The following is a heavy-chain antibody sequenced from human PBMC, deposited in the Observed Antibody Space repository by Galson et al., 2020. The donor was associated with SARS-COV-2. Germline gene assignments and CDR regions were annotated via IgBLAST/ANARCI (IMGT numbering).Heavy chain of an antibody. CDR1: GYTFTSYG. J-gene: IGHJ6*02. D-gene: IGHD4-4*01. CDR3: ARGDSNQVNYYYYYGMDV. CDR2: ISTYDGNT. V-gene: IGHV1-18*04. Sequence: ASVKVSCKASGYTFTSYGISWVRQAPGQGLEWMGRISTYDGNTNYVQKFQGRVTMTADTSTSTAYMELRSLRSDDTAVYYCARGDSNQVNYYYYYGMDVWGQGTTVSVSS.